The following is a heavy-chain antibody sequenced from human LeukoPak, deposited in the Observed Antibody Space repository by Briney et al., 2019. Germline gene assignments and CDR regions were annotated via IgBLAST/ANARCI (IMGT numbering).Heavy chain of an antibody. Sequence: PGGPLRLSCVASGFTFSSNGMHWVRQAAGKGLEWVSGIDTAGDPCYPGSVKGRFTISRENAKNSLYLQMNSLTAGDTAVYYCARGYGSGSYAGMDVWGKGTTVTVSS. CDR1: GFTFSSNG. V-gene: IGHV3-13*05. J-gene: IGHJ6*04. CDR3: ARGYGSGSYAGMDV. CDR2: IDTAGDP. D-gene: IGHD3-10*01.